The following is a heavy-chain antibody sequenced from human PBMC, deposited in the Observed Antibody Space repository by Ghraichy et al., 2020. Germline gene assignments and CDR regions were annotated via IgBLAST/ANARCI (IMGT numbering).Heavy chain of an antibody. CDR2: ISWNGGST. Sequence: GGSLRLSCAASGFTFDDYAMHWVRQAPGKGLEWVSLISWNGGSTYYADSVKGRFTISRDNSKNSLYLQMNSLRAEDNALYYCAKDGRDSYYDSSGYYRKRRDYGLDVWGQGTPVTVSS. CDR1: GFTFDDYA. CDR3: AKDGRDSYYDSSGYYRKRRDYGLDV. D-gene: IGHD3-22*01. J-gene: IGHJ6*02. V-gene: IGHV3-43D*03.